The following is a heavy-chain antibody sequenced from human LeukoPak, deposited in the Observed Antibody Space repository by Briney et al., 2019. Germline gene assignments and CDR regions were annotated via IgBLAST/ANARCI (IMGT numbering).Heavy chain of an antibody. J-gene: IGHJ4*02. D-gene: IGHD1-14*01. V-gene: IGHV3-30*02. CDR1: GFTFSDYY. CDR2: IRYDGTNK. Sequence: GGSLRLSCAASGFTFSDYYMSWIRQAPGKGLEWVAFIRYDGTNKYYADSVKGRFTISRDNSKNTLYLQMNSLRAEDTAVYYCARDKNVYNRFDYWGQGTLVTVSS. CDR3: ARDKNVYNRFDY.